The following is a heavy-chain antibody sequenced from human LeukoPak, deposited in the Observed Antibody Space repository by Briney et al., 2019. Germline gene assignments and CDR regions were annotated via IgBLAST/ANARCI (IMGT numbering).Heavy chain of an antibody. V-gene: IGHV3-43*02. J-gene: IGHJ6*03. CDR3: AKDNYDFWSPRYYYYYMDV. Sequence: QSGGSLRLSCAASGFTFDDYAMHWVRQAPGKGLEWVSLISGDGGSTYYADSVKGRFTISRDNSKNSLYLQMNSLRTEDTALYYCAKDNYDFWSPRYYYYYMDVWGKGTTVTVSS. CDR1: GFTFDDYA. CDR2: ISGDGGST. D-gene: IGHD3-3*01.